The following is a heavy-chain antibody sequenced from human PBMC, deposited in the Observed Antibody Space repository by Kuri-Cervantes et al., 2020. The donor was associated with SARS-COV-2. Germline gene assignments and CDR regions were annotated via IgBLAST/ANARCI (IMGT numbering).Heavy chain of an antibody. D-gene: IGHD3-3*01. J-gene: IGHJ6*03. Sequence: SETLSLTCTVSGGSISSYYWSWIRQPAGKGLEWIGRIYTSGSTNYNPSLKSRVTMSVDTSKNQFSLKLSSVTAADTAVYYCRYSGWSGPYYYYMDVWGKGTRSPSP. CDR1: GGSISSYY. CDR3: RYSGWSGPYYYYMDV. CDR2: IYTSGST. V-gene: IGHV4-4*07.